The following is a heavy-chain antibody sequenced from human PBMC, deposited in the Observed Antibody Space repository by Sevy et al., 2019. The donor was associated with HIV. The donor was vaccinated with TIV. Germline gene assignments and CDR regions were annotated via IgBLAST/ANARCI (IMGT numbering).Heavy chain of an antibody. J-gene: IGHJ4*02. CDR3: AKVPRLQWLVGGDY. CDR1: GFTFSSYA. D-gene: IGHD6-19*01. Sequence: GGSLRLSCAASGFTFSSYAMSWVRQAPGKGLEWVSAISGSGGSTYYADSVKGRFTISRDNSKNTRYLQMNSLRAEDTAVYYCAKVPRLQWLVGGDYWGQGTLVTVSS. V-gene: IGHV3-23*01. CDR2: ISGSGGST.